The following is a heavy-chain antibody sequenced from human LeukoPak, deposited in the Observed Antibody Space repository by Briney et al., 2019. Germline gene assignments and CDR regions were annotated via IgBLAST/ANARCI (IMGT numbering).Heavy chain of an antibody. J-gene: IGHJ4*02. CDR1: GGSISSSSYY. Sequence: ASETLSLTCTVSGGSISSSSYYWGWIRQPPGKGLEWIGRIYTSGSTNYNPSLKSRVTMSVDTSKNQFSLKLSSVTAADTAVYYCARTGVRGIFYWGQGTLVTVSS. V-gene: IGHV4-39*07. CDR3: ARTGVRGIFY. CDR2: IYTSGST. D-gene: IGHD2-15*01.